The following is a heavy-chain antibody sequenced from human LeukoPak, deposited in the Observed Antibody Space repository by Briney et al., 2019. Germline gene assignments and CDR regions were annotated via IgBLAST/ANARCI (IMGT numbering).Heavy chain of an antibody. CDR1: GFTVSSNY. V-gene: IGHV3-66*01. D-gene: IGHD6-19*01. J-gene: IGHJ4*02. Sequence: GGSLRLSCAASGFTVSSNYMSWVRQAPGKGLEGVSVIYSGGRTDYADSVKGRFTISRGNSKNTLYLQMNSLRAEDTAVYYCARDNSGWYRFNYWGQGTLVTVSS. CDR3: ARDNSGWYRFNY. CDR2: IYSGGRT.